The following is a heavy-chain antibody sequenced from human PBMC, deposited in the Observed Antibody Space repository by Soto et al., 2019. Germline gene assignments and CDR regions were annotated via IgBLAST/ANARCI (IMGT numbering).Heavy chain of an antibody. D-gene: IGHD3-9*01. CDR3: AKDGPHYDLLTGYEAEP. Sequence: GGSLRLSCAASGCTFSSYAMSWVRQAPGKGMEWVSVISGSGGSTFYAESVNGRFTISRDNSKNTLFLQMNSLRADDTGVYYCAKDGPHYDLLTGYEAEPWGQGTLVTVSS. J-gene: IGHJ5*02. CDR1: GCTFSSYA. CDR2: ISGSGGST. V-gene: IGHV3-23*01.